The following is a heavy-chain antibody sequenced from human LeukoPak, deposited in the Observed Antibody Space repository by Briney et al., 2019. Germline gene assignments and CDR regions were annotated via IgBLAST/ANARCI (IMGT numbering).Heavy chain of an antibody. CDR3: ARAVAIFGVVIIPYFDY. CDR1: GYTFTGYY. CDR2: INPNSGGT. Sequence: GASVKVSCKASGYTFTGYYMHWVRQAPGQGLEWMGWINPNSGGTNYAQKFQGRVTMTRDTSISTAYMELSRLRSDDTAVYCCARAVAIFGVVIIPYFDYWGQGTLVTVSS. V-gene: IGHV1-2*02. J-gene: IGHJ4*02. D-gene: IGHD3-3*01.